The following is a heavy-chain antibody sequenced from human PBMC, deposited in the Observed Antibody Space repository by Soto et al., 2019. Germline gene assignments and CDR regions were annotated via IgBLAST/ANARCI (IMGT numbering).Heavy chain of an antibody. D-gene: IGHD3-10*01. Sequence: QVQLQESGPGLVKPSQTLSLTCTVSGGSISSGSYYWSWIRQLPGKGLEWIGYIYYSGSTYYNLYLKSRVTISVDTSKNQFSLKLNSVTAADTAVYYCATRTDYYYGSGSLGGMDVWGQGTTVTVSS. CDR3: ATRTDYYYGSGSLGGMDV. CDR2: IYYSGST. CDR1: GGSISSGSYY. J-gene: IGHJ6*02. V-gene: IGHV4-31*03.